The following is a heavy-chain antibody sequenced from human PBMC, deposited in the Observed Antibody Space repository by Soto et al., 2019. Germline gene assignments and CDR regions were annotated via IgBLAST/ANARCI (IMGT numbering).Heavy chain of an antibody. CDR1: GYSFTGYY. D-gene: IGHD2-8*02. J-gene: IGHJ4*02. Sequence: HEHLVQSGAEVKRPGASLKVSCKASGYSFTGYYIHWVRQAPGQGLEWMGWINPASGATNYEQNYQGSVTLTSDTSISTAAMDLTSLTSDDTAVYYCARGDYGTGGYPFPYFDYWGQGTLVIVSS. CDR3: ARGDYGTGGYPFPYFDY. V-gene: IGHV1-2*02. CDR2: INPASGAT.